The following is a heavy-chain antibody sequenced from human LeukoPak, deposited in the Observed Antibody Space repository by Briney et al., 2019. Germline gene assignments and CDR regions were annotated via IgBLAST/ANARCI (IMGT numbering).Heavy chain of an antibody. CDR1: CGSISSSSYY. Sequence: AETLSLTCTVSCGSISSSSYYWGGIRQPPGKGREGSGSIYYSGSTYYNPSLKSRVTISVDTSKNQFSLKLSSVTAADTAVYYCARQYYYDSSGTYYYYGMDVWGQGTTVTVSS. CDR2: IYYSGST. V-gene: IGHV4-39*01. D-gene: IGHD3-22*01. J-gene: IGHJ6*02. CDR3: ARQYYYDSSGTYYYYGMDV.